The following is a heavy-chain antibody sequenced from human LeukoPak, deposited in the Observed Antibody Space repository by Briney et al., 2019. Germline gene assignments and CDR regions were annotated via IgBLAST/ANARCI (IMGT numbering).Heavy chain of an antibody. D-gene: IGHD3-10*01. V-gene: IGHV4-39*07. CDR3: ARVLVDLWFYMDV. CDR1: GDSISSTNYY. J-gene: IGHJ6*03. Sequence: SETLSLTCTVSGDSISSTNYYWGWIRQPPGKGLEWIGSIYYSGSTYYNPSLKSRVTISVDASKNQFSLKLSSVTAADTAVYYCARVLVDLWFYMDVWGKGTTVTVSS. CDR2: IYYSGST.